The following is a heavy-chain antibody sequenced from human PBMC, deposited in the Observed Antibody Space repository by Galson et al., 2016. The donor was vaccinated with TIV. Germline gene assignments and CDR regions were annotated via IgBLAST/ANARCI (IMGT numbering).Heavy chain of an antibody. CDR3: ARDRGSMTMILVVDYHYGMDV. D-gene: IGHD3-22*01. J-gene: IGHJ6*02. CDR2: ISSYNGDT. V-gene: IGHV1-18*04. Sequence: SVKDSCKASGYTFRNYGFSWVRQAPGQGLEWLGWISSYNGDTNYAHNLRGRLTMTTDSSTTTASMELRSLRSDDTAVYFCARDRGSMTMILVVDYHYGMDVWGQGTTVTVSS. CDR1: GYTFRNYG.